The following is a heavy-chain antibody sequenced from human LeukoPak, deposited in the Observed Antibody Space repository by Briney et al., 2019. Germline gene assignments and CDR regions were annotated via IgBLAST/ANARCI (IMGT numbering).Heavy chain of an antibody. CDR2: IYYSGST. D-gene: IGHD5-12*01. CDR1: GGSISSGDYY. Sequence: SETLSLTCTVSGGSISSGDYYWSWIRQPPGKGLEWIGYIYYSGSTYYNPSLKSRVTISVDTSKNQFSLKLSSMTAADTAVYYCARAGRGYSGYEVYYWGQGTLVTVSS. V-gene: IGHV4-30-4*01. J-gene: IGHJ4*02. CDR3: ARAGRGYSGYEVYY.